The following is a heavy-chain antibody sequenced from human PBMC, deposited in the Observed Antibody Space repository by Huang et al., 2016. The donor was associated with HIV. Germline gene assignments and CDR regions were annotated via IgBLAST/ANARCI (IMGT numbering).Heavy chain of an antibody. CDR2: ISYDGSNK. V-gene: IGHV3-30*18. D-gene: IGHD3-16*01. CDR3: AKDLDTRLVIGLNYFFYAMDV. CDR1: KFTFSDHG. J-gene: IGHJ6*01. Sequence: QVQLVESGGGVVQSGRSLRLSCAASKFTFSDHGMHWVRQAPGKGLERGAVISYDGSNKYYIDSVKGRFTISRDNSKNTLYLRMKSLRPDDTAVYFCAKDLDTRLVIGLNYFFYAMDVWGQGTTVTVSS.